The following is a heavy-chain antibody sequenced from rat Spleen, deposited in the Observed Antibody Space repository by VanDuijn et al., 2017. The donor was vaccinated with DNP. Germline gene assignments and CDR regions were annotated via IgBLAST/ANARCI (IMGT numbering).Heavy chain of an antibody. D-gene: IGHD1-5*01. Sequence: EVRLVESGGGLVQPGRSLKLSCAASGFTFSNYYMAWVRQAPKKGLEWVADISPSGSRTHYPDSVKGRFTISRDNAKSTLYLQMDSLRSEDTATYYCATQGQLGITWFAYWGQGTLVTVSS. J-gene: IGHJ3*01. CDR1: GFTFSNYY. V-gene: IGHV5-27*01. CDR2: ISPSGSRT. CDR3: ATQGQLGITWFAY.